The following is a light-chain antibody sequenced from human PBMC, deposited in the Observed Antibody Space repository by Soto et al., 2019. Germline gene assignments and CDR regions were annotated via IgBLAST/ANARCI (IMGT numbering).Light chain of an antibody. V-gene: IGKV3-11*01. CDR2: DAS. CDR3: QQYNSYWT. Sequence: EIVWTQSPATMSLSPGERATLSCRTSQSVSRNLAWYQQKPGQAPRLLIYDASQRATGIAARFSGSGSGTDFTLTISSLQPDDFATYYCQQYNSYWTFGQGTKVDI. J-gene: IGKJ1*01. CDR1: QSVSRN.